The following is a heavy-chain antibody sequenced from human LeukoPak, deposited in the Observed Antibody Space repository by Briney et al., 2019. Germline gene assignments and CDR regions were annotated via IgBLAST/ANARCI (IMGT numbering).Heavy chain of an antibody. V-gene: IGHV4-59*01. D-gene: IGHD6-13*01. Sequence: SETLSLTCTVSGGSIATYYRSWIRQPPGKGLEWSGYSYYNGHTDYNPSLKSRVTISVHTSKNQFSLKLSSVTAADTAVYYCARTTDAHSWQTRYYSYYMDVWGKGTTVTVSS. CDR2: SYYNGHT. CDR3: ARTTDAHSWQTRYYSYYMDV. J-gene: IGHJ6*03. CDR1: GGSIATYY.